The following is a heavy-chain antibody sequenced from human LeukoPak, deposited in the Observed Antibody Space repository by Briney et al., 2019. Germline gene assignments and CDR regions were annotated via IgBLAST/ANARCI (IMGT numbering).Heavy chain of an antibody. CDR2: INPNSGGT. Sequence: ASVKVSCKASGYTFTGYYMHWVRQAPGQGLEWMGRINPNSGGTNYAQKFQGRVTMTRDTSISTAYMELSGLRSDDTAVYYCARGLDILTGYYEYYFDYWGQGTLVTVSS. CDR3: ARGLDILTGYYEYYFDY. CDR1: GYTFTGYY. V-gene: IGHV1-2*06. J-gene: IGHJ4*02. D-gene: IGHD3-9*01.